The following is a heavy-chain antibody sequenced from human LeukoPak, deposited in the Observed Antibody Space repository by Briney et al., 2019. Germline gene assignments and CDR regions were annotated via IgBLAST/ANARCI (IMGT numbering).Heavy chain of an antibody. CDR1: GGSVSSGGYY. J-gene: IGHJ6*03. CDR3: ASALYYFYMDV. Sequence: PSQTLSLTCTVSGGSVSSGGYYWSWVRQHPGKGLEWIGYIYYSGRTYYNPSLKSRVTISLDTSKNHFSLTLSSVTAADTAVYYCASALYYFYMDVWGKGTTVTVSS. CDR2: IYYSGRT. V-gene: IGHV4-31*03.